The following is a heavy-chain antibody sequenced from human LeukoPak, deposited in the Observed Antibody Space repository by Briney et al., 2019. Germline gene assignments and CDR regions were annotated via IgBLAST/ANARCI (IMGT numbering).Heavy chain of an antibody. CDR2: ISYSGST. CDR3: ARNLHDYSFPNWYVDL. J-gene: IGHJ2*01. V-gene: IGHV4-39*01. Sequence: SETLSLTCTVSGGSISSSSYYWGWIRQPPGKGLEWIGNISYSGSTYYNPSLKSRVTISVDTSKNQFSLKLSSVTAADTAVYYCARNLHDYSFPNWYVDLWGRGTLVTVSS. D-gene: IGHD4-11*01. CDR1: GGSISSSSYY.